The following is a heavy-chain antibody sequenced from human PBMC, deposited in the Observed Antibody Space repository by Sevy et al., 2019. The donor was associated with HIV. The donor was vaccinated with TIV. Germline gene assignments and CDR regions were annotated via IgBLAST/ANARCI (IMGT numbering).Heavy chain of an antibody. Sequence: GGYLRLSCAASGFTFSGSAMHWVRQASGKGLEWVVRIRSKANSYATAYAASVKGRFTISRDDSKNTAYLQMNSLKTEDTAVYYCTRVCGGSCYSNYAFDIWGQGTMVTVSS. CDR3: TRVCGGSCYSNYAFDI. CDR1: GFTFSGSA. CDR2: IRSKANSYAT. V-gene: IGHV3-73*01. D-gene: IGHD2-15*01. J-gene: IGHJ3*02.